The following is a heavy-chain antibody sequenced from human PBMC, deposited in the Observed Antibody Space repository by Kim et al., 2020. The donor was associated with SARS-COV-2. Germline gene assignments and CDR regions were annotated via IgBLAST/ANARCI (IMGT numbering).Heavy chain of an antibody. CDR2: SGSI. J-gene: IGHJ4*02. Sequence: SGSIGYADSVKGRFTISRDNAKNSLYLQMNSLRAEDKALYYCAKAGGSPDWGQGTLVTVSS. V-gene: IGHV3-9*01. CDR3: AKAGGSPD. D-gene: IGHD3-10*01.